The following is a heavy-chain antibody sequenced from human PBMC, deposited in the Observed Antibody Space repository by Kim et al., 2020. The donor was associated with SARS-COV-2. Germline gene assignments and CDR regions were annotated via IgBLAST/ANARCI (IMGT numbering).Heavy chain of an antibody. V-gene: IGHV3-48*02. CDR3: AREVHCSGGSCYPYHFDY. Sequence: KGRFTISRENAKNSLYLQMNSLRDEDTAVYYCAREVHCSGGSCYPYHFDYWGQGTLVTVSS. D-gene: IGHD2-15*01. J-gene: IGHJ4*02.